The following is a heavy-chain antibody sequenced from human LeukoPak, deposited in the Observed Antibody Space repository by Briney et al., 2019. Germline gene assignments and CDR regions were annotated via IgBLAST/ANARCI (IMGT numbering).Heavy chain of an antibody. J-gene: IGHJ3*02. CDR1: GYTFTTHG. D-gene: IGHD2-2*02. Sequence: ASVKVSCKASGYTFTTHGITWVPQAPGQGLEWMGWISAYTANTNYAQKLQGRVTMTTDTSTSTAYMELRSLTSDDTAMYYCARAYPLCVVVVPPAIGRAFDISGQGTLVTVSS. CDR3: ARAYPLCVVVVPPAIGRAFDI. CDR2: ISAYTANT. V-gene: IGHV1-18*01.